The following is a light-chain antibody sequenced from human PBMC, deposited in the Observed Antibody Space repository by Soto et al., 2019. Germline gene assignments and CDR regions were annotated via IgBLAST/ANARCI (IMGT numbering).Light chain of an antibody. V-gene: IGKV3-20*01. Sequence: EIVLTQSPGTLPLSPGERATLSCRASQSVSTTYLAWYQQKPGQAPRLLIYGASSRATGIPDRFSGSGSGTDFTLTISRLEPEDFAVYYCQQYGSSPPWTFGQWTKVEIK. CDR1: QSVSTTY. CDR2: GAS. J-gene: IGKJ1*01. CDR3: QQYGSSPPWT.